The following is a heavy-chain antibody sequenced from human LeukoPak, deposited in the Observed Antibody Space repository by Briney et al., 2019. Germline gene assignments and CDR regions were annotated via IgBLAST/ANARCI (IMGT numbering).Heavy chain of an antibody. D-gene: IGHD5-24*01. Sequence: SETLSLTCTVSGGSISSGSYYWSWIRQPAGKGLEWIGRIYTSGSTSYNPSLKSRVTISVDTSKNQFSLKLSSVTAADTAVYYCAREGGDGYNPASNFDYWGQGTLVTVSS. CDR3: AREGGDGYNPASNFDY. J-gene: IGHJ4*02. CDR1: GGSISSGSYY. V-gene: IGHV4-61*02. CDR2: IYTSGST.